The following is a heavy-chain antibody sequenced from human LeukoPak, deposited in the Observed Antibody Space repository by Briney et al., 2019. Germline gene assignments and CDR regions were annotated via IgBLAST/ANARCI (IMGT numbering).Heavy chain of an antibody. Sequence: SETLSLTCTVSGYSISSGYYWGWIRQPPGKGLEWIGSIFHSGSTYYNPSLKSRVTISVDTSKNQFSLKLSSVTAADTAVYYCARARRNTLHYFDYWGQGTLVTVSS. CDR1: GYSISSGYY. V-gene: IGHV4-38-2*02. CDR3: ARARRNTLHYFDY. CDR2: IFHSGST. J-gene: IGHJ4*02. D-gene: IGHD2-2*02.